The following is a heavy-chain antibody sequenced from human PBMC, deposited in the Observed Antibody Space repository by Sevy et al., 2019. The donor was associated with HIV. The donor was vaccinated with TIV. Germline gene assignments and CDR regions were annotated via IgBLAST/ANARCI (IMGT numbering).Heavy chain of an antibody. V-gene: IGHV1-2*02. CDR1: GYIFSDYY. D-gene: IGHD4-17*01. Sequence: ASVKVSCKGSGYIFSDYYIHWVRQAPGQGLEWMAWINSDSGVTNYAQRFQREVTVTRDTSLRTAYLELTNLKSNDTAIYYCARLTTEPTSDLYGLDVWGQGTTVTVSS. J-gene: IGHJ6*02. CDR3: ARLTTEPTSDLYGLDV. CDR2: INSDSGVT.